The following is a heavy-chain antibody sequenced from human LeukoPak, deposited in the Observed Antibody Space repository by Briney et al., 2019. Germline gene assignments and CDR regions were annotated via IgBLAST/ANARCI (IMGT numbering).Heavy chain of an antibody. CDR3: ATEKGIAAAGPSDFDY. CDR2: IIPILGIA. J-gene: IGHJ4*02. Sequence: ASVKVSCKASGYTFTSYYMHWVRQAPGQGLEWMGRIIPILGIANYAQKFQGRVTITADKSTSTAYMELSSLRSEDTAVYYCATEKGIAAAGPSDFDYWGQGTLVTVSS. D-gene: IGHD6-13*01. CDR1: GYTFTSYY. V-gene: IGHV1-69*02.